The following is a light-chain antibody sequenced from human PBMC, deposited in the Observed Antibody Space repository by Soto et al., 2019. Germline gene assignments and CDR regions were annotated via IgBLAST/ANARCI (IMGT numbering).Light chain of an antibody. Sequence: EIVMTQSPATLSVSPGERATLSCRASQSVSSNLAWYQQKPGQAPRLLMYGASTRATGIPARFSGSGSGTEFTLTISSLQSEDFAVYYCHQYNKWHSFTFGGGTKVEIK. CDR3: HQYNKWHSFT. CDR2: GAS. CDR1: QSVSSN. V-gene: IGKV3-15*01. J-gene: IGKJ4*01.